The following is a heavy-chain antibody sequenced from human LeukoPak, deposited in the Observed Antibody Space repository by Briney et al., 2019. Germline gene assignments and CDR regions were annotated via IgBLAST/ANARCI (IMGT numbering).Heavy chain of an antibody. D-gene: IGHD6-13*01. V-gene: IGHV3-9*01. CDR2: ISWNSGSI. J-gene: IGHJ4*02. CDR3: AKDLGQQLSSFDY. CDR1: GFTFDDYA. Sequence: GGSLRLSCAASGFTFDDYAMHWVRQAPGKGLEWVSGISWNSGSIGYADSVKGRFTISRDNAKNSLYLQMNSLRAEDTALYYCAKDLGQQLSSFDYWGQGTLVTVSS.